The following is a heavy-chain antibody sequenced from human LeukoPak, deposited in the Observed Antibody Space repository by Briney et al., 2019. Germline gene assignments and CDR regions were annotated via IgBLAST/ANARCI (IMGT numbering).Heavy chain of an antibody. J-gene: IGHJ4*02. Sequence: SETLSLTCAVSGYSISSGYYWGWIRQPPGKGLERIGSIYHSGSTYYNPSLKSRVTISVDTSKNQFSLKLNSVTAADTAVYYCARAYNWNSGGFDYWGQGTLVTVSS. CDR2: IYHSGST. CDR3: ARAYNWNSGGFDY. V-gene: IGHV4-38-2*01. CDR1: GYSISSGYY. D-gene: IGHD1-1*01.